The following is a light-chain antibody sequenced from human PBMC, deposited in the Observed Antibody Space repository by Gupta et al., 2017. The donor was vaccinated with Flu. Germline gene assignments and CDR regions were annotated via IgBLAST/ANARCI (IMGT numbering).Light chain of an antibody. CDR3: QSYDSSLTGYV. CDR1: SSNIGAGYD. CDR2: VNT. V-gene: IGLV1-40*01. Sequence: SVLTQPPSVSGPPGQRVTISCTGISSNIGAGYDVHWYQQLPGTAPKLLIYVNTNRPSGVPDRFSGSKSGTSASLAITGLQAEDEADYYCQSYDSSLTGYVFGTGTKVTVL. J-gene: IGLJ1*01.